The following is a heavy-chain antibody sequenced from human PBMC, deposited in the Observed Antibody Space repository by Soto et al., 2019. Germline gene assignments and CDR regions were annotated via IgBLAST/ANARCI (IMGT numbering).Heavy chain of an antibody. D-gene: IGHD6-19*01. CDR3: AKDRKWLVILSQGNYYYGMDV. CDR2: ISGSGGST. V-gene: IGHV3-23*01. Sequence: PGGSLRLSCAASGFTFSSYAMSWVRQAPGKGLEWVSAISGSGGSTYYADSVKGRFTISRDNSKNTLYLQMNSLRAEDTAVYYCAKDRKWLVILSQGNYYYGMDVWGQGTTVTVSS. CDR1: GFTFSSYA. J-gene: IGHJ6*02.